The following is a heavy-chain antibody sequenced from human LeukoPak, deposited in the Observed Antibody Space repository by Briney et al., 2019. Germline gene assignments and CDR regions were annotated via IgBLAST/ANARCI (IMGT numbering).Heavy chain of an antibody. V-gene: IGHV1-8*03. J-gene: IGHJ1*01. CDR2: INPNSGNT. Sequence: ASVNVSCKASGYTFTYYDINWLRQATGQGLEWMGSINPNSGNTGYAQKFQGRVTITRNTSISTVYMELSSLRSEDTAVYFCARGPPTAQYFQHWGQGSLVTVSS. CDR3: ARGPPTAQYFQH. D-gene: IGHD1-1*01. CDR1: GYTFTYYD.